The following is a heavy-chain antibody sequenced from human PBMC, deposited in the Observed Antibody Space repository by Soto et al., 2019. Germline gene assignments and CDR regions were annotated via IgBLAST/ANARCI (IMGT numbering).Heavy chain of an antibody. V-gene: IGHV4-30-4*01. D-gene: IGHD2-2*02. Sequence: SETLSLTCTVSGGSISSGDYYWSWIRQPPGKGLEWIGYIYYSGSTYYNPSLKSRVTISVDTSKNQFSLRLSSVTAADTAVYYCARAPYYTKDFDIWAQGTMVTVS. CDR3: ARAPYYTKDFDI. J-gene: IGHJ3*02. CDR2: IYYSGST. CDR1: GGSISSGDYY.